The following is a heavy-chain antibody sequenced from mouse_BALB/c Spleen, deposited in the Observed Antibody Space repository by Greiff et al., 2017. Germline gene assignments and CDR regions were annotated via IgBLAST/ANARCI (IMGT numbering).Heavy chain of an antibody. CDR2: IYPGGGYT. J-gene: IGHJ4*01. CDR3: ARDYYGSSYYAMDY. CDR1: GYTFTNYW. V-gene: IGHV1-63*02. Sequence: QVQLQQSGAELAKPGASVKISCKASGYTFTNYWLGWVKQRPGHGLEWIGDIYPGGGYTNYNEKFKGKATLTADTSSSTAYMQLSSLTSEDSAVYFCARDYYGSSYYAMDYWGQGTSVTVSS. D-gene: IGHD1-1*01.